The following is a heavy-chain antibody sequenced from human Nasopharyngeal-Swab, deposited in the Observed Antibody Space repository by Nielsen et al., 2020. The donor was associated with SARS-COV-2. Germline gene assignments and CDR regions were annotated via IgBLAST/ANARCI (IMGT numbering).Heavy chain of an antibody. CDR2: TVVGRGNT. V-gene: IGHV1-58*01. J-gene: IGHJ6*02. Sequence: WERQAPGQRHEWRGWTVVGRGNTNDAQKFQERVTITRDMSTSTAYMELSSLRSEDTAVYYCAADWFRLRFLEWLPGGYGMDVWGQGTTVTVSS. CDR3: AADWFRLRFLEWLPGGYGMDV. D-gene: IGHD3-3*01.